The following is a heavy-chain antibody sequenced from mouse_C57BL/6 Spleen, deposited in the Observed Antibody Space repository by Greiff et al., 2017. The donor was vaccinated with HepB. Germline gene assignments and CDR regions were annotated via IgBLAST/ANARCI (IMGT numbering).Heavy chain of an antibody. CDR2: ISSGSSTI. CDR3: ARGSRYYYAMDY. Sequence: EVMLVESGGGLVKPGGSLKLSCAASGFTFSDYGMHWVRQAPEKGLEWVAYISSGSSTIYYADTVKGRFTISRDNAKNTLFLQMTSLRSEDTAMYYCARGSRYYYAMDYWGQGTSVTVSS. CDR1: GFTFSDYG. J-gene: IGHJ4*01. V-gene: IGHV5-17*01. D-gene: IGHD1-1*01.